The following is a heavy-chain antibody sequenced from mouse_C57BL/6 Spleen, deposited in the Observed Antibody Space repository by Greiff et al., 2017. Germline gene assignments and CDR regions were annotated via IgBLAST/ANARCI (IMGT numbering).Heavy chain of an antibody. J-gene: IGHJ1*03. V-gene: IGHV1-50*01. CDR1: GYTFTSYW. Sequence: QVQLQQPGAELVKPGASVKLSCKASGYTFTSYWMQWVKQRPGQGLEWIGEIDPSDSYTNYNQKFKGKATLTVDTSSSTAYMKLSSLTSEDSAVYYCARRRNDWYFDVWGTGTTVTVSS. CDR2: IDPSDSYT. D-gene: IGHD2-1*01. CDR3: ARRRNDWYFDV.